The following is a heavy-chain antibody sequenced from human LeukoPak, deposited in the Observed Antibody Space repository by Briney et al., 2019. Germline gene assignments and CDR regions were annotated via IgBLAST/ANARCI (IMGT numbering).Heavy chain of an antibody. CDR1: GGSISSSSYY. V-gene: IGHV4-39*07. J-gene: IGHJ4*02. CDR3: ASLAVAGTSFDY. D-gene: IGHD6-19*01. CDR2: IYYSGST. Sequence: SETLSLTCTVSGGSISSSSYYWGWIRQPPGKGLEWIGSIYYSGSTYYNPSLKSRVTISVDTSKNQFSLELSSVTAADTAVYYCASLAVAGTSFDYWGQGTLVTVSS.